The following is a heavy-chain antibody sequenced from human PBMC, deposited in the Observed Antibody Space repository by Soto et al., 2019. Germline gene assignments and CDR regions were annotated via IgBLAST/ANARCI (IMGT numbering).Heavy chain of an antibody. V-gene: IGHV3-23*01. Sequence: GGSLRLSCAASGFTFRNYAMSWVRQAPGKGLEWVSGLSASGDNTYYADSVKGRFTISRDNSEDTLYLQMKSLRVEDTAVFYCVKGLFDDFDYWAQGTLVTVSS. CDR2: LSASGDNT. CDR1: GFTFRNYA. D-gene: IGHD3-10*02. J-gene: IGHJ4*02. CDR3: VKGLFDDFDY.